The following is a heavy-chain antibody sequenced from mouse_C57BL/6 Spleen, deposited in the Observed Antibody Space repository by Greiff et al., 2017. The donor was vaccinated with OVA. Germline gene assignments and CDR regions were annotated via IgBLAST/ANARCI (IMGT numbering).Heavy chain of an antibody. D-gene: IGHD3-2*02. V-gene: IGHV14-2*01. CDR3: ARRDSAGYYFDY. J-gene: IGHJ2*01. Sequence: EVQLQEPGAELVKPGASVKLSCTASGFTIKDYYMHWVKQRTEQGLEWIGRIDPADGETKYAPKFQGKATLTVDTSSNTAYLQLSSLTSEDTAVYYCARRDSAGYYFDYWGQGTTLTVSS. CDR1: GFTIKDYY. CDR2: IDPADGET.